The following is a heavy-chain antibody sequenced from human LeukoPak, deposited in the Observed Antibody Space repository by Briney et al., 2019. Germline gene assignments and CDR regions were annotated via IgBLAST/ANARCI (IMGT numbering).Heavy chain of an antibody. CDR1: GLTVRSNY. CDR2: IYSGGST. V-gene: IGHV3-66*01. J-gene: IGHJ4*02. Sequence: GGSLRLSCAASGLTVRSNYVSWVRQAPGKGLEWVSVIYSGGSTYFADSVKGRFTISRDNSKNTLYLQMNSLRVEDTAVYYCARDPGNNYFDYWGQGALVTVSS. D-gene: IGHD2/OR15-2a*01. CDR3: ARDPGNNYFDY.